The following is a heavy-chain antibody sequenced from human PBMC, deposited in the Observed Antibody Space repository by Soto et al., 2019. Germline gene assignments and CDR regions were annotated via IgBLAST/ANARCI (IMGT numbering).Heavy chain of an antibody. D-gene: IGHD3-10*01. V-gene: IGHV4-39*01. Sequence: PSETLSLTCTVSGGSISSSSYYWGWIRQPPGKGLEWIGSIYYSGSTYYNPSLKSRVTISVDTSKTQFSLKLSSVTAADTAVYYCARVRRIPSYIGITMVRGVIMDWFDPWGQGTLVTVSS. CDR3: ARVRRIPSYIGITMVRGVIMDWFDP. CDR1: GGSISSSSYY. CDR2: IYYSGST. J-gene: IGHJ5*02.